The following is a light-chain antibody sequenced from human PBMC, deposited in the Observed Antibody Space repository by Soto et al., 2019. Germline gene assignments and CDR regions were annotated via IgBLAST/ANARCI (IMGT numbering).Light chain of an antibody. CDR1: QSVSSSY. CDR3: QQYGSSPT. Sequence: EIVLTQAPGTLSLSPGERATLSCRASQSVSSSYLAWYQQKPGQDPRRLIYGASSRATGIPDRFSGSGSGTDFTITISRLEPEDFAVYYCQQYGSSPTFGQGTRLEIK. CDR2: GAS. V-gene: IGKV3-20*01. J-gene: IGKJ5*01.